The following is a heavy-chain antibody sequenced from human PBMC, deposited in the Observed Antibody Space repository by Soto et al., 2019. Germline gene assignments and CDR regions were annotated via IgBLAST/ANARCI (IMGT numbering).Heavy chain of an antibody. CDR2: ISYDGSNK. CDR3: ARDRYDIVVDHYYYGMDA. J-gene: IGHJ6*02. V-gene: IGHV3-30*14. D-gene: IGHD2-2*01. CDR1: VFTFSSYA. Sequence: PWGSLPLSCAASVFTFSSYAMHWVRQAPGKGLDLVVVISYDGSNKYYADSVNGRFTISRDNSKNTLYLQMNSLRAEDTAVYYCARDRYDIVVDHYYYGMDAWGQGTTVTVSS.